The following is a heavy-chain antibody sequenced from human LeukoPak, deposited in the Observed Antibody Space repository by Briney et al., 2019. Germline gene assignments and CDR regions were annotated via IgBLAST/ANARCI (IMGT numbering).Heavy chain of an antibody. J-gene: IGHJ3*02. V-gene: IGHV1-8*01. Sequence: ASVKVSCKASGYTFTSYDINWVRQATGQGLEWTGWMNPNSGNTGYAQKFQGRVTMTRNTSISTAYMELSSLRSEDTAVYYCARDARRGVELKAFDIWGQGTMVTVSS. CDR1: GYTFTSYD. CDR3: ARDARRGVELKAFDI. D-gene: IGHD1-7*01. CDR2: MNPNSGNT.